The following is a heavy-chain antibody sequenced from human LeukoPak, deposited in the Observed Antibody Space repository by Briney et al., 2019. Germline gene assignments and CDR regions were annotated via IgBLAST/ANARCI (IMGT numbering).Heavy chain of an antibody. CDR3: ARVGGYYDFWSGYYGGNYFDY. CDR1: GFTFSSYA. CDR2: IKQDGSEK. J-gene: IGHJ4*02. Sequence: PGGSLRLSCAASGFTFSSYAMSWVRQAPGKGLKWVANIKQDGSEKYYVDSVKGRFTISRDNAKNSLYLQMNSLRAEDTAVYYCARVGGYYDFWSGYYGGNYFDYWGQGTLVTVSS. V-gene: IGHV3-7*01. D-gene: IGHD3-3*01.